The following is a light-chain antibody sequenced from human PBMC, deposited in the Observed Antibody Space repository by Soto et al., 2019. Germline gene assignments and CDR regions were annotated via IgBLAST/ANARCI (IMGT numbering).Light chain of an antibody. V-gene: IGKV2-30*02. CDR1: QSLVHSDGIAY. J-gene: IGKJ5*01. CDR2: KVS. CDR3: MQGTHWPIT. Sequence: VMTQAPLSLSVTPGESASISCRSSQSLVHSDGIAYFSWFQQRPGRSPRRLIYKVSNRDSGVPARFSGSGSGTDFALKISRVEAEDVGVYYCMQGTHWPITFGQGTQLEIK.